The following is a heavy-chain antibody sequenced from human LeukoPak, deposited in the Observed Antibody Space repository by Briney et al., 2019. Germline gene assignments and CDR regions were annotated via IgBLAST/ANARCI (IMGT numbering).Heavy chain of an antibody. Sequence: SETLSLTCAVSGYSISSGYYWGWIRQPPGKGLEWIGYIYYSGSTYYNPSLKSRVTISVDTSKNQFSLKLSSVTAADTAVYYCATSRRGYSYGSDYWGQGTLVTVSS. CDR1: GYSISSGYY. D-gene: IGHD5-18*01. CDR2: IYYSGST. V-gene: IGHV4-38-2*01. CDR3: ATSRRGYSYGSDY. J-gene: IGHJ4*02.